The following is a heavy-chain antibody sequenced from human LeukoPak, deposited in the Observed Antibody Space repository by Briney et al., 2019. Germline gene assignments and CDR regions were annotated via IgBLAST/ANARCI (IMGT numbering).Heavy chain of an antibody. CDR3: ATTLHGDYSY. J-gene: IGHJ4*02. CDR1: GFTFSSYS. D-gene: IGHD4-17*01. V-gene: IGHV3-21*01. Sequence: GGSLRLSCAASGFTFSSYSMNWVRQAPGKGLEWVSSIRSSSSYIYYADSVKGRFTISRDNAKNSLYLQMNSLRAEDTAVYYCATTLHGDYSYWGQGTLVTVSS. CDR2: IRSSSSYI.